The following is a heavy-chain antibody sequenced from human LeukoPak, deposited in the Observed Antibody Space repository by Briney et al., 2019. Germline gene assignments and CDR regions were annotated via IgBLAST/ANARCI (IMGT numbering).Heavy chain of an antibody. J-gene: IGHJ4*02. V-gene: IGHV3-33*01. CDR3: ARDSAPYYYDRSGYYQDY. CDR1: GFTFSSYG. Sequence: GGSLRLSCAASGFTFSSYGMHWVRQAPGKGLEWVAVIWYDGSNKYYADSVKGRFTISRDNSKNTLYLQMNSLRAEDTAVYYCARDSAPYYYDRSGYYQDYWGQGTLVTVSS. D-gene: IGHD3-22*01. CDR2: IWYDGSNK.